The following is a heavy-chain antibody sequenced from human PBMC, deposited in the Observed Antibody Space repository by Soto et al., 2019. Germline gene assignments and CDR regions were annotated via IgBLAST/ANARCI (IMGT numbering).Heavy chain of an antibody. Sequence: GGSLRLSCAASGFTFSSYGMHRVRQAPGKGLQWVAVISYHGSNKYYADSVKGRFTISRDNSKNTLYLQMNSLRAEDTAVYYCAKVRPPYYYDSSEGSPPDYWGQGTLVTVSS. CDR2: ISYHGSNK. CDR1: GFTFSSYG. D-gene: IGHD3-22*01. CDR3: AKVRPPYYYDSSEGSPPDY. J-gene: IGHJ4*02. V-gene: IGHV3-30*18.